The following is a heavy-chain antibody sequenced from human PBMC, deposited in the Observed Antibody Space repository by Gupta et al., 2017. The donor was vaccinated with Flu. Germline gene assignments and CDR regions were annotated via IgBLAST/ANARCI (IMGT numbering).Heavy chain of an antibody. CDR2: ISSSGSDI. CDR3: ARDVQTEFVTTRTTYYYYYMDV. Sequence: DVQLVESGGGLVQPGGSLRLSCPPSGFPFSSCEMKWVRKAPGKGLEWVSYISSSGSDIYYADSVKGRFTISRDNAKNSLYLQINSLRAEDTAVYYCARDVQTEFVTTRTTYYYYYMDVWGKGTTVTVSS. V-gene: IGHV3-48*03. D-gene: IGHD1-1*01. J-gene: IGHJ6*03. CDR1: GFPFSSCE.